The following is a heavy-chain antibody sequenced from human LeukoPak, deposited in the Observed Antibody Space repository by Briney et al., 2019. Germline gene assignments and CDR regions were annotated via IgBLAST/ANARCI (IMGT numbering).Heavy chain of an antibody. CDR2: ISSSSSTI. V-gene: IGHV3-48*04. CDR3: AREQDYYYGSGSYYSTYWYFDL. J-gene: IGHJ2*01. D-gene: IGHD3-10*01. Sequence: PGGSLRLSCAASGFTFSSYSMNWVRQAPGKGLEWVSYISSSSSTIYYADSVKGRFTISRDNAKNSLYLQMNGLRAEDTAVYYCAREQDYYYGSGSYYSTYWYFDLWGRGTLVTVSS. CDR1: GFTFSSYS.